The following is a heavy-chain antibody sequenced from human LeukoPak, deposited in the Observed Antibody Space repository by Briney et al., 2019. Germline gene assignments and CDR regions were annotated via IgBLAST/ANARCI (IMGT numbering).Heavy chain of an antibody. CDR3: AKGLEVESRLDS. D-gene: IGHD1-1*01. CDR2: IRGGDRT. V-gene: IGHV3-23*01. J-gene: IGHJ4*02. CDR1: GFMFSAYT. Sequence: GGSLRLSCAASGFMFSAYTMYWVRQAPGKGLEWVSGIRGGDRTYYADSVKGRFTISRDNSMNTLLLQMNSLRVEDTAVYYCAKGLEVESRLDSWGQGTLVTVSS.